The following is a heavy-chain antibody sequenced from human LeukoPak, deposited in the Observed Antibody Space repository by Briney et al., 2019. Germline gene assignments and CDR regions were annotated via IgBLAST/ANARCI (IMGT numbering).Heavy chain of an antibody. D-gene: IGHD2-2*01. CDR1: GGSITSGNFY. CDR3: ARGWGSTSSNYFDP. CDR2: IYGSGST. J-gene: IGHJ5*02. Sequence: SETLSLTCTVSGGSITSGNFYWSWIRQPAGKGLKWIGRIYGSGSTNYSPSLRSRVTISIDTSKNQFSLKLNSVTAADTAVYYCARGWGSTSSNYFDPWGQGTLVTVSS. V-gene: IGHV4-61*02.